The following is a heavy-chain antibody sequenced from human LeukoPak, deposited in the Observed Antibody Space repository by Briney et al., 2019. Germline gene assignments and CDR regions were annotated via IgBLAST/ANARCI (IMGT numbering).Heavy chain of an antibody. V-gene: IGHV4-39*01. CDR3: ARQVLLWFGELPSGDADY. CDR2: IYYSGST. CDR1: GGSISSSSYY. D-gene: IGHD3-10*01. J-gene: IGHJ4*02. Sequence: PSETLSLTCTVSGGSISSSSYYWGWIRQPPGKGLEWIGSIYYSGSTYYNPSLKSRVTISVDTSKNQFSLKLSSVTAADTAVYYCARQVLLWFGELPSGDADYWGQGTLVTVSS.